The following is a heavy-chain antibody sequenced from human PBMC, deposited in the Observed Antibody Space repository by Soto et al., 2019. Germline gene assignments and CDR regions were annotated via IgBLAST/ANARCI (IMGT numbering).Heavy chain of an antibody. CDR2: IWYDGSNK. V-gene: IGHV3-33*01. J-gene: IGHJ4*02. CDR1: GFTFSSYG. Sequence: QVQLLESGGGVVQPGRSLRLSCAASGFTFSSYGMHWVRQAPGKGLEWVAVIWYDGSNKYYSDSVKGRFTISSDNSKNKLYLQMNTLSSEDTAVYYGALYRPDLGYWGQGTLVTVSS. CDR3: ALYRPDLGY. D-gene: IGHD3-16*01.